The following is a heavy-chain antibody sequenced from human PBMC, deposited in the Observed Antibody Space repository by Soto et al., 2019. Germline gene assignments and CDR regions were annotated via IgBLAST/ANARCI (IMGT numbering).Heavy chain of an antibody. CDR3: ARGEYAESEYYHGTQV. D-gene: IGHD2-8*01. J-gene: IGHJ6*02. Sequence: SQTLSLTCVISGDSVSSNSAGWNWIRQSPARGLECLGRTFLRSKSYNDYAVSLKGRISINADTSNIPFSLQLNSLPAQDKALYYPARGEYAESEYYHGTQVWRQGPTVTVSS. V-gene: IGHV6-1*01. CDR2: TFLRSKSYN. CDR1: GDSVSSNSAG.